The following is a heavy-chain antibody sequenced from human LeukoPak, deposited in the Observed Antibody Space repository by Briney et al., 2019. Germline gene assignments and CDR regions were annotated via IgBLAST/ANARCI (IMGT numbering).Heavy chain of an antibody. CDR3: ATDPVYYYDTSGYYYPGY. V-gene: IGHV1-24*01. J-gene: IGHJ4*02. D-gene: IGHD3-22*01. CDR2: FDPQDGET. CDR1: GYTLTELS. Sequence: GASVKVSCKVSGYTLTELSMHWVRQAPGKGLEWMGGFDPQDGETIYAQKFQGRVTMTEDTSTDTAYMERSSLRSEDTAVYYCATDPVYYYDTSGYYYPGYWGQGTLVTVSS.